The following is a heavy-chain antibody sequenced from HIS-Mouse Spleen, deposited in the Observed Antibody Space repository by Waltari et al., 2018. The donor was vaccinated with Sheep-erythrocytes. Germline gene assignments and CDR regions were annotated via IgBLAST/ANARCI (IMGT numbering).Heavy chain of an antibody. D-gene: IGHD4-17*01. CDR3: ARVAAVTTYYFDY. J-gene: IGHJ4*02. V-gene: IGHV3-21*01. Sequence: EVQLVESGGGLVKPGGSLRLSCAASGFNFSSYSMNWVRQAPGKGLEWVSSISSSSSYIYYADSVKGRFTISRDNAKNSLYLQMNSLRAEDTAVYYCARVAAVTTYYFDYWGQGTLVTVSS. CDR1: GFNFSSYS. CDR2: ISSSSSYI.